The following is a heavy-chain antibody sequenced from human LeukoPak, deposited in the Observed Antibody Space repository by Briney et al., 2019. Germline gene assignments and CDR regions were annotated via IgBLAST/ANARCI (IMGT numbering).Heavy chain of an antibody. J-gene: IGHJ6*02. Sequence: SETLSLTCTVSGGSISSSSYYWGWIRQPPGKGLEWIGSIYYSGSTYLNPSLKSRVTISVDTPKNQFSLELFSVTAADTAVYFCARDSDPYRPRNYYYGMDVWGQGTTVTVSS. CDR1: GGSISSSSYY. D-gene: IGHD1-26*01. V-gene: IGHV4-39*02. CDR3: ARDSDPYRPRNYYYGMDV. CDR2: IYYSGST.